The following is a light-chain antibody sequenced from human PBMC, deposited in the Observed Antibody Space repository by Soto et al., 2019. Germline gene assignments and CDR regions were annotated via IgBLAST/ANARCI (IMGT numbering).Light chain of an antibody. V-gene: IGKV1-39*01. J-gene: IGKJ4*02. CDR3: QQNFSTPLT. CDR2: AAS. CDR1: QSIRTC. Sequence: DIQMTQSPSSLSASVGDRVTITCRASQSIRTCFTWYQQKPGKAPKFLIYAASRLQSGVPSRFSGSGSGTDFTLTISRLQPEDFATYYCQQNFSTPLTFAGGTKVDIK.